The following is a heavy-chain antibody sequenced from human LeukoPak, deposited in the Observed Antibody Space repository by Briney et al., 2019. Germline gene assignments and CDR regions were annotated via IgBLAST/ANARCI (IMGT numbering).Heavy chain of an antibody. CDR3: AKMKGPPLPNYCMDV. Sequence: PGASLTLSSSASGVTLGGFAIRYGRRTPHQELEWVSGISGSGDNTLYADCVKGLFTISRENSKNTLYLEMNSLRAEDTAIYYCAKMKGPPLPNYCMDVWGQGTTVTVSS. CDR2: ISGSGDNT. V-gene: IGHV3-23*01. J-gene: IGHJ6*01. CDR1: GVTLGGFA.